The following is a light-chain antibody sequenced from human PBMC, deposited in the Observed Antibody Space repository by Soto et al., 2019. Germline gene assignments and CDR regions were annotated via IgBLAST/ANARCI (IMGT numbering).Light chain of an antibody. CDR1: QSIVRW. V-gene: IGKV1-5*01. J-gene: IGKJ1*01. Sequence: DIQMTQSPSTPSASVGDRVTITCRASQSIVRWLAWYQQKPGKAPKLLIYDASSLESGVPSRFSGSGSGTEFTLTISSLQPDDFATYYCQQYNSYSRTFGQGTKVDIK. CDR3: QQYNSYSRT. CDR2: DAS.